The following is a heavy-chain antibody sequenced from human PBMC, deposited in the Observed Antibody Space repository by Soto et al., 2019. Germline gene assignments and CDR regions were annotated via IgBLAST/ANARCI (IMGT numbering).Heavy chain of an antibody. D-gene: IGHD6-13*01. V-gene: IGHV3-33*01. CDR2: IWYDGSNK. J-gene: IGHJ5*02. CDR3: ARDRVSSSWYWFDP. Sequence: QVQLVESGGGVVQPGRSLRLSCAASGFTFSSYGMHWVRQAPGKGLEWVAVIWYDGSNKYYADSVKGRFTIYRDNSKNTLYLQMNSLRAEDTAVYYCARDRVSSSWYWFDPWGQGTLVTVSS. CDR1: GFTFSSYG.